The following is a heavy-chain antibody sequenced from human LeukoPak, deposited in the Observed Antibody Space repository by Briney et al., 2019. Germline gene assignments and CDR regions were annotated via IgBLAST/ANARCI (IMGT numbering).Heavy chain of an antibody. Sequence: PGGSLRLSCAASGFIFSNYWMHSVRQVPGKGLLWVSRIDSDENGGSGTMYADSVKRRFTISRDNAMNTLYLHMNSLRVEDTAVFYCAREAYGSGKRYFDYWGQGTLVTVSS. V-gene: IGHV3-74*03. CDR1: GFIFSNYW. D-gene: IGHD3-10*01. CDR3: AREAYGSGKRYFDY. J-gene: IGHJ4*02. CDR2: IDSDENGGSGT.